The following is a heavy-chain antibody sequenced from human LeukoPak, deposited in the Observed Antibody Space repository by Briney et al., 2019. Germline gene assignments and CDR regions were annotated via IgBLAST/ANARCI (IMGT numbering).Heavy chain of an antibody. CDR2: ISSSGSTI. J-gene: IGHJ4*02. CDR3: ARDPGYYDSSGYRDY. Sequence: GGSLRLSCAASGFTFSSYEMNWVRQAPRKGLEWVSYISSSGSTIYYADSVKGRFTISRDNAKNSLYLQMNSLRAEDTAVYYCARDPGYYDSSGYRDYWGQGTLVTVSS. D-gene: IGHD3-22*01. V-gene: IGHV3-48*03. CDR1: GFTFSSYE.